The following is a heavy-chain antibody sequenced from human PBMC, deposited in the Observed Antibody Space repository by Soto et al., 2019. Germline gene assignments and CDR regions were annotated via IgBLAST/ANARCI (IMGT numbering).Heavy chain of an antibody. D-gene: IGHD5-12*01. CDR3: AKDGRRGIVATITHSYGMDV. J-gene: IGHJ6*02. Sequence: GGSLRLCCAACGFTFTTYGIHWVRQAPGKGLEWVAVISYDGSNKYYADSVKGRFTISRDNSKNTLYLQINSLRAEDTAVYYCAKDGRRGIVATITHSYGMDVWGQGTTVTVSS. CDR2: ISYDGSNK. V-gene: IGHV3-30*18. CDR1: GFTFTTYG.